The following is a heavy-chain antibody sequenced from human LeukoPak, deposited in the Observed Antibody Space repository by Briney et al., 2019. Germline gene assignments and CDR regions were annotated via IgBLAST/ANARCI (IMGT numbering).Heavy chain of an antibody. CDR2: INPNSGGT. D-gene: IGHD5-18*01. CDR1: GGTFSSYA. Sequence: ASVKVSCKASGGTFSSYAISWVRQAPGQGLEWMGWINPNSGGTNYAQKFQGRVTMTRDTSISTAYMELSRLRSDDTAVYYCAREIDGYDYWGQGTLVTVSS. V-gene: IGHV1-2*02. J-gene: IGHJ4*02. CDR3: AREIDGYDY.